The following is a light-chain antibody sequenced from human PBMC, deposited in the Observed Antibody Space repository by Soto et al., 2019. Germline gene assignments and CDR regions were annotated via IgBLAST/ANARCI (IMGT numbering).Light chain of an antibody. CDR3: QQCHRYLT. Sequence: DIQMSQSPSMLSASLGDRVTIACRASQSIRRWLAWYQQKPGKAPKXMIFDASTLESGVPSRFSGRGSETEFTLTISSLQPDDFATYYCQQCHRYLTFGQGTKVDIK. J-gene: IGKJ1*01. CDR1: QSIRRW. CDR2: DAS. V-gene: IGKV1-5*01.